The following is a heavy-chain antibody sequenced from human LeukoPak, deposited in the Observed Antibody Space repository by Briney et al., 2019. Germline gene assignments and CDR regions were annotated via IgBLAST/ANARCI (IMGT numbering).Heavy chain of an antibody. J-gene: IGHJ3*02. CDR2: IYYSGST. D-gene: IGHD4-17*01. CDR1: GGSISSYY. CDR3: ARGGAVTLISGAFDI. Sequence: SETLCLTCTISGGSISSYYWSWIRQPPGKGLEWIGYIYYSGSTNYNPSLKSRVTISVDTSKNQFSLKLSSVTAADTAVYYCARGGAVTLISGAFDIWGQGTMVTVSS. V-gene: IGHV4-59*01.